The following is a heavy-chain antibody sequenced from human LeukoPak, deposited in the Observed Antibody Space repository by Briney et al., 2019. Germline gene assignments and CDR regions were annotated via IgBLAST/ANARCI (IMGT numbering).Heavy chain of an antibody. J-gene: IGHJ4*02. Sequence: SETLSLTCSVSGGSINTYYWSWIRQTSGKGLEWIGFIYYTGSTNYNPSLKSRVTMSVDTSKSQFSLKQTSVTAADTALYYCARGANRLDSWGRGTLVTVSS. CDR3: ARGANRLDS. CDR1: GGSINTYY. V-gene: IGHV4-59*12. D-gene: IGHD1-14*01. CDR2: IYYTGST.